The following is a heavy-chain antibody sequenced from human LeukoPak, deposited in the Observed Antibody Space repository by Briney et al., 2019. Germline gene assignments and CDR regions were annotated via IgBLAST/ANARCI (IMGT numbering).Heavy chain of an antibody. Sequence: GGSLRLSCTTSGFAFSNYAMNWVRQAPGKGPEWVSGISGFNTYYADSVKGRFTIFRDNSKNVLYLQMDRLRAEDTAVYSYAKLLTGTTSNFDYWGQETLVTVSS. J-gene: IGHJ4*02. CDR2: ISGFNT. CDR3: AKLLTGTTSNFDY. V-gene: IGHV3-23*01. D-gene: IGHD1-20*01. CDR1: GFAFSNYA.